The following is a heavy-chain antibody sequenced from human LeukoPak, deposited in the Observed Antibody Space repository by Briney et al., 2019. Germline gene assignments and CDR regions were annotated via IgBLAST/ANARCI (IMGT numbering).Heavy chain of an antibody. Sequence: SQIVSLTCTVSGGSISSGGYYWSWIRQHPGKGLEWIGYIYYSGSAYYNPSLKSRVTISVDTSKNQFSLKLSSVTAADTAVYYCARDGRYFVRGGMDVWGQGTTVTVSS. D-gene: IGHD3-9*01. J-gene: IGHJ6*02. CDR3: ARDGRYFVRGGMDV. CDR1: GGSISSGGYY. V-gene: IGHV4-31*03. CDR2: IYYSGSA.